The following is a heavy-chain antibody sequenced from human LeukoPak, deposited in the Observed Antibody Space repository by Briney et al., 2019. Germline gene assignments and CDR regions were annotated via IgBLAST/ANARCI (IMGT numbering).Heavy chain of an antibody. CDR3: ARSRARSDAFDI. Sequence: ASVKVSCKASGYTFTGYYMHWVRQAPGQGLEWMGWINPNSGGTNYAQKFQGRVTMTRDTSISTAYMELSRLRSDDTAVYYCARSRARSDAFDIWGQGIMVTVSS. CDR1: GYTFTGYY. J-gene: IGHJ3*02. V-gene: IGHV1-2*02. CDR2: INPNSGGT.